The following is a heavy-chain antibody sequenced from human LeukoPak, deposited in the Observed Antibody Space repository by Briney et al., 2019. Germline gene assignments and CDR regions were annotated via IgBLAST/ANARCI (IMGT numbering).Heavy chain of an antibody. Sequence: GGSLRLSCAASGFTFSSYAMSWVRQAPGKGLEWVSLISGSGGGTYYADSVKGRFTISRDNAKNSLYLQMNSLRDEDTAVYSCAWDYSTSSGRAFDIWGHGTMVTVSS. CDR3: AWDYSTSSGRAFDI. J-gene: IGHJ3*02. V-gene: IGHV3-23*01. D-gene: IGHD6-6*01. CDR1: GFTFSSYA. CDR2: ISGSGGGT.